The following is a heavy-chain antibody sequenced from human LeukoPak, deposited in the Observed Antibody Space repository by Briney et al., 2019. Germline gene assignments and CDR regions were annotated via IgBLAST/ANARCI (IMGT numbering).Heavy chain of an antibody. Sequence: SETLSLTCTVSGGSISSHYWSWVRQAPGKGLEWIGYIFYSGRTNYSPSLKSRVTISIDTSKNQFSLRLSSVTIADTAVYFCARTGDYSKSTGGWFDPWGQGTLVTVSS. CDR2: IFYSGRT. J-gene: IGHJ5*02. V-gene: IGHV4-59*11. CDR3: ARTGDYSKSTGGWFDP. D-gene: IGHD4-11*01. CDR1: GGSISSHY.